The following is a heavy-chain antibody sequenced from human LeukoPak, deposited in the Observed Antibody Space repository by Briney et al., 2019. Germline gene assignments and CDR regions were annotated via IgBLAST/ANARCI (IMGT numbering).Heavy chain of an antibody. CDR1: GFTFKSFV. CDR3: ARFDGGFDS. CDR2: ISKRSGHI. D-gene: IGHD3-9*01. J-gene: IGHJ4*02. V-gene: IGHV3-21*05. Sequence: GGSLRLSRAASGFTFKSFVMGWVRQAPGRGLEWVSYISKRSGHIYHTDSVEGRFTTSRDNANDSVYLQMNNLRVEDTAIYFCARFDGGFDSWGQGTLVTVSS.